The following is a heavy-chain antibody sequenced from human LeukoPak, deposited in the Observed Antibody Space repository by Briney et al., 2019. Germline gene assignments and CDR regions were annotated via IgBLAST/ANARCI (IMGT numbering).Heavy chain of an antibody. Sequence: GGSLRLSCVASGITFSSYSMNWVRQAPGKGLEWVSYISSFSGTINYADSVKGRFTISRDNAKNSLYLQMNSLRAEDTAVYYCAGPKYYYDSTTFDYWGQGTLVTVSS. V-gene: IGHV3-48*01. J-gene: IGHJ4*02. CDR2: ISSFSGTI. D-gene: IGHD3-22*01. CDR1: GITFSSYS. CDR3: AGPKYYYDSTTFDY.